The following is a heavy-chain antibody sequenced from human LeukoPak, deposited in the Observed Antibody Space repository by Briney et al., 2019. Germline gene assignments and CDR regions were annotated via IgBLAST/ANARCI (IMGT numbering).Heavy chain of an antibody. J-gene: IGHJ5*02. CDR2: IYHSGST. Sequence: SETLSLTXAVSGYSISSGYYWGWIRQPPGKGLEWSGSIYHSGSTYYNPSLKSRVTISVDTSKNQFSLKLSSVTAADTAVYYCARHHSSGWNNWFDPWGQGTLVTVPS. CDR1: GYSISSGYY. V-gene: IGHV4-38-2*01. D-gene: IGHD6-19*01. CDR3: ARHHSSGWNNWFDP.